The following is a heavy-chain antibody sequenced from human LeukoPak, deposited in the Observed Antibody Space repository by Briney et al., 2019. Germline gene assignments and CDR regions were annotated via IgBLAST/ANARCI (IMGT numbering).Heavy chain of an antibody. CDR2: MNPNSGNT. D-gene: IGHD3/OR15-3a*01. CDR1: GYTFTSYD. Sequence: ASVKVSCKASGYTFTSYDINWVRRATGQGLEWMGWMNPNSGNTGYAQKFQGRVTMTRNTSISTAYMELSSLRSEDTAVYYCARGLRVHGFLTGYGYWGQGTLVTVSS. V-gene: IGHV1-8*01. J-gene: IGHJ4*02. CDR3: ARGLRVHGFLTGYGY.